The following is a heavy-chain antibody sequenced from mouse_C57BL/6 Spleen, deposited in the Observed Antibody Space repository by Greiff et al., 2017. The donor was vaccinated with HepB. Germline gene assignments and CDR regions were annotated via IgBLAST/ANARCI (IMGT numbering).Heavy chain of an antibody. CDR3: ANYDYDEDYYAMDY. Sequence: QVQLQQSGAELMKPGASVKLSCKATGYTFTGYWIEWVKQRPGHGLEWIGEILPGSGSTNYTEKFKGKATFTAATSSNTAYMQLSSLTTEDSAIYYCANYDYDEDYYAMDYWGQGTSVTVSS. CDR1: GYTFTGYW. V-gene: IGHV1-9*01. D-gene: IGHD2-4*01. CDR2: ILPGSGST. J-gene: IGHJ4*01.